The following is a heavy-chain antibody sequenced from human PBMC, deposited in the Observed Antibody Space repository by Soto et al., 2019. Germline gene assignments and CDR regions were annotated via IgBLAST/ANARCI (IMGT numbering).Heavy chain of an antibody. CDR2: INLSGGT. CDR3: ARLLVNFWRTLLPPKWFVP. V-gene: IGHV4-34*01. D-gene: IGHD3-16*02. Sequence: SETLSLTCAVYGESFSGHHWAWIRQSPGKGLEWIGEINLSGGTNYSPSLKSRVTISVDTSKNQFSLKLTSVTAADTAIYYCARLLVNFWRTLLPPKWFVPWCPGILLSL. J-gene: IGHJ5*02. CDR1: GESFSGHH.